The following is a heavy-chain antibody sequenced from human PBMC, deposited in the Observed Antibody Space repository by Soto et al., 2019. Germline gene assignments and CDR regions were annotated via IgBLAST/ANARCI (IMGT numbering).Heavy chain of an antibody. D-gene: IGHD6-19*01. CDR1: GGSIRSSSYY. CDR2: IYYSGST. CDR3: ARHHAQYSSGWYYFDY. Sequence: PSETLSLTCTVSGGSIRSSSYYWGWIRQPPGKGLEWIGSIYYSGSTYYNPSLKSRVTISVDTSKNQFSLKLSSVTAADTAVYYCARHHAQYSSGWYYFDYWGQGTLVTVSS. V-gene: IGHV4-39*01. J-gene: IGHJ4*02.